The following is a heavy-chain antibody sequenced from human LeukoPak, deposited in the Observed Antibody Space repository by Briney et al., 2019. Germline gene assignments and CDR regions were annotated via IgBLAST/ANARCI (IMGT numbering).Heavy chain of an antibody. V-gene: IGHV4-34*01. J-gene: IGHJ6*03. Sequence: PSETLSLTCAVYGGSFSGYYWSWIRQPPGKGLEWIGEINHSGSTNYNPSLKSRVTISVATSKNQFSLKLSSVTAADTAVYYCARGLGELSYYYYYYMDVWGKGTTVTVSS. CDR1: GGSFSGYY. CDR2: INHSGST. CDR3: ARGLGELSYYYYYYMDV. D-gene: IGHD1-26*01.